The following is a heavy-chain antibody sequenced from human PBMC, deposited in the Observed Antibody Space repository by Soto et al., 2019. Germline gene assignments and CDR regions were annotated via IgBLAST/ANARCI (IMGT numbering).Heavy chain of an antibody. J-gene: IGHJ3*02. CDR2: ISAYNGNT. CDR3: ANYSSGWYGTHAFDI. Sequence: ASVKVSCKASGYTFTSYGISWVRPAPAQGLEWMGWISAYNGNTNYAQKLQGRVTMTTDTSSRTAYMELRGLRSDYSSVYYFANYSSGWYGTHAFDIWGQGTMVTVSS. V-gene: IGHV1-18*01. CDR1: GYTFTSYG. D-gene: IGHD6-19*01.